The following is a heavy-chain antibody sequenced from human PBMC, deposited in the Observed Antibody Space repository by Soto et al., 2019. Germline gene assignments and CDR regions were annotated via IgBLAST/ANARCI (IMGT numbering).Heavy chain of an antibody. Sequence: QVQLQASGPGLVKPSQTLSLTCTVSVGSISRGDYYWSWIRQPPGKGLEYIGYIYYNGGNYNNPSLKGRVSMSVDTSKNQFALKLSSVTATDTAVYYCARAGDFNWFDPWGQGTLVTVSS. J-gene: IGHJ5*02. CDR2: IYYNGGN. V-gene: IGHV4-30-4*01. D-gene: IGHD3-16*01. CDR3: ARAGDFNWFDP. CDR1: VGSISRGDYY.